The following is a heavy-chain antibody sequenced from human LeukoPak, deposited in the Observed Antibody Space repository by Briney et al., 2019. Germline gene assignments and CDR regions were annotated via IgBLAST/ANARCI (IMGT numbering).Heavy chain of an antibody. Sequence: SGPTLVNPTQTLTLTCTFSGFSLSTSGMRVSWIRQPPGKALEWLARIDWDDDIFYSTSLKTRLTISKDTSKNQVVLTMTNMDPVDTATYYCARIGYSGGYYYFDYWGRGTLVTVSS. D-gene: IGHD6-19*01. CDR2: IDWDDDI. CDR3: ARIGYSGGYYYFDY. V-gene: IGHV2-70*04. CDR1: GFSLSTSGMR. J-gene: IGHJ4*02.